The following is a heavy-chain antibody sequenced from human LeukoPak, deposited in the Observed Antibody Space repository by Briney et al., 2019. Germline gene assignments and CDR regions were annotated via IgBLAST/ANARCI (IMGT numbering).Heavy chain of an antibody. J-gene: IGHJ4*02. Sequence: QTGGSLRLSCAASGFTFSSYAMHWVRQAPGKGLEWVAVISYDGSNKYYADSVKGRFTISRDNSKNTLYLQMNSLRAEDTAVYYCARVGSLWGVAERGYFDYWGQGTLVTVSS. CDR2: ISYDGSNK. CDR3: ARVGSLWGVAERGYFDY. V-gene: IGHV3-30-3*01. CDR1: GFTFSSYA. D-gene: IGHD3-10*01.